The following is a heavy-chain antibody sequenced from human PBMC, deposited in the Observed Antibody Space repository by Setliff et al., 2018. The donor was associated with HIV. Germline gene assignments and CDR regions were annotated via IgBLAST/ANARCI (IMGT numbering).Heavy chain of an antibody. CDR3: ARDSRDIVVVIAPEPEPYYYYGMDV. Sequence: ASVKVSCKASGDTFNSHAISWVRQAPGQGLEWMGGIIPIFGTPNYAQKFKGRLTITADESTSTVYMELSSLRSEDTAVYYCARDSRDIVVVIAPEPEPYYYYGMDVWGEGTTGTVSS. V-gene: IGHV1-69*13. D-gene: IGHD2-15*01. CDR2: IIPIFGTP. J-gene: IGHJ6*04. CDR1: GDTFNSHA.